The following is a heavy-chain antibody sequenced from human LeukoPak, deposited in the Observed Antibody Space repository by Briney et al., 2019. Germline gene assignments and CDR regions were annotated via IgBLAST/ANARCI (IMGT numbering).Heavy chain of an antibody. Sequence: GASVKVSCKASGYNFNDSDINWVRQATGQGLEWMGWMNPDSGDTGYAQKFQGRLTITRHMFSTTAYMELSRLRSDDTAVYYCTRGWDYWGQGTRVTVSS. CDR2: MNPDSGDT. CDR3: TRGWDY. CDR1: GYNFNDSD. J-gene: IGHJ4*02. V-gene: IGHV1-8*03.